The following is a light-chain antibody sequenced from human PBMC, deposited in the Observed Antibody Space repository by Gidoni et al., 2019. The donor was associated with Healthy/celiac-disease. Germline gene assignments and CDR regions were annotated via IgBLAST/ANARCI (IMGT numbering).Light chain of an antibody. J-gene: IGLJ1*01. CDR1: SSNIGAGYD. Sequence: QSVLTQPPSVSGAPGQRVTISCTGSSSNIGAGYDVHWYQQLPGTAPKLLIYGNSNRPSGGPDRFSGPKSGTSASLAITGLQAEDEADYYCQSYDSSLSGYVFGTGTKVTVL. CDR3: QSYDSSLSGYV. V-gene: IGLV1-40*01. CDR2: GNS.